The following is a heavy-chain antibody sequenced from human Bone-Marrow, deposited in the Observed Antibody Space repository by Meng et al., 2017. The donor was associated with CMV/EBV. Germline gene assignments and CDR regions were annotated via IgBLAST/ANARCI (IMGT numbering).Heavy chain of an antibody. Sequence: ASVKVSCKASGYTFTSYYMHWVRQAPGQGLEWMGIINPSGGSTSYAQKFQGRVTMTRDTSTSTVYMELSRLRSDDTAVYYCARDRFVTIFGRWFDPWGQGTLVTVSS. CDR2: INPSGGST. CDR3: ARDRFVTIFGRWFDP. D-gene: IGHD3-3*01. J-gene: IGHJ5*02. V-gene: IGHV1-46*01. CDR1: GYTFTSYY.